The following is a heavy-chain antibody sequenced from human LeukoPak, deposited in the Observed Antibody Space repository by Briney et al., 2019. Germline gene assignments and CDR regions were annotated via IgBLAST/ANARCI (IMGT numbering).Heavy chain of an antibody. J-gene: IGHJ5*02. Sequence: PSDTLSLTCAVYGGSFSGYYWSWIRQPPGKGLEWIGEINHSGSTNYNPSLKSRVTISVDTSKNQFSLKLSSVTAADTAVYYCARHSGYCSGGSCYPNWFDPWGQGTLVTVSS. V-gene: IGHV4-34*01. CDR1: GGSFSGYY. D-gene: IGHD2-15*01. CDR3: ARHSGYCSGGSCYPNWFDP. CDR2: INHSGST.